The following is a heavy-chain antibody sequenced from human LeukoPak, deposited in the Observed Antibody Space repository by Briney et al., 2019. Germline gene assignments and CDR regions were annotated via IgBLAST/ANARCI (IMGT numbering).Heavy chain of an antibody. J-gene: IGHJ4*02. V-gene: IGHV6-1*01. CDR3: ARDWGDGAGYDY. CDR1: GDSVSKNSVA. Sequence: SQTLSLTCAISGDSVSKNSVAWNWIRQSPSRGLEWLGRTYYRSKWYNDYAVSVESRITINPDTSKNQFSLHLKSVTPEDTAVYYCARDWGDGAGYDYWGQGTLVTVSS. D-gene: IGHD3-16*01. CDR2: TYYRSKWYN.